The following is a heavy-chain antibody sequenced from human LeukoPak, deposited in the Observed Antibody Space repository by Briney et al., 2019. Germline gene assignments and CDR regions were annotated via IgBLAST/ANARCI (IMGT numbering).Heavy chain of an antibody. J-gene: IGHJ4*02. CDR3: ARLVDTAMVIGYYFDY. CDR2: IYPGDSDT. Sequence: GESLKISCKGSGYSFTSYWIGWVRQMPGKGLEWMGIIYPGDSDTRYSPSFQGQVTISADKSISTAYLQWSSRKASDTAMYYCARLVDTAMVIGYYFDYWGQGTLVTVSS. V-gene: IGHV5-51*01. D-gene: IGHD5-18*01. CDR1: GYSFTSYW.